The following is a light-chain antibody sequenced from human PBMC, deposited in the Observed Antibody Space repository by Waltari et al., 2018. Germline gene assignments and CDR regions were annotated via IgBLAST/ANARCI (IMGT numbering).Light chain of an antibody. Sequence: EILLTQSPATLSLNPGDTATLSCRGSRSVYIYLAWDQQRPGQAPRLLLSDASTRATGTPARFSGGGSGTYFTLTISSLEPEEFAVYYCQQRNNLPPTFGQGTTV. CDR1: RSVYIY. CDR3: QQRNNLPPT. CDR2: DAS. J-gene: IGKJ1*01. V-gene: IGKV3-11*01.